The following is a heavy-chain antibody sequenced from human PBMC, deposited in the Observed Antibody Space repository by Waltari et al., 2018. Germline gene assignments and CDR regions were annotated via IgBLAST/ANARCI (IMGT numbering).Heavy chain of an antibody. CDR3: ARDGLLWFGESTQIH. J-gene: IGHJ4*02. CDR2: IYHSGST. D-gene: IGHD3-10*01. CDR1: GYSISSGYY. Sequence: QVQLQESGPGLVKPSETLSLTCAVSGYSISSGYYWGWIRQPPGKGLEWIGSIYHSGSTYYNPSRKSRVTISVDTSKNQFSLKLSSVTAADTAVYYCARDGLLWFGESTQIHWGQGTLVTVSS. V-gene: IGHV4-38-2*02.